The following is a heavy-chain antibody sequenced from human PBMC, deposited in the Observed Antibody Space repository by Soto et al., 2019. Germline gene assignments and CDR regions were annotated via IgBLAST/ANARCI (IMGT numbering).Heavy chain of an antibody. CDR3: AKDRSGTIGLYWYFDL. Sequence: GGSLRLSCAASGFTFSSYAMSWVRQAPGKGLEWVSAISGSGGSTYYADSVKGRFTISRDNSKNTLYLQMNSLRAEDKAVYYCAKDRSGTIGLYWYFDLWGRGTLVTVSS. J-gene: IGHJ2*01. V-gene: IGHV3-23*01. CDR1: GFTFSSYA. D-gene: IGHD1-7*01. CDR2: ISGSGGST.